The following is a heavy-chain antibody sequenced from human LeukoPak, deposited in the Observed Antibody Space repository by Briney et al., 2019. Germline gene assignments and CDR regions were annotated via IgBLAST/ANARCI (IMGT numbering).Heavy chain of an antibody. CDR3: AKGSGWYVNYYYYMDV. D-gene: IGHD6-19*01. CDR1: GFTFSSYA. CDR2: ISSSSSYI. J-gene: IGHJ6*03. Sequence: GGSLRLSCAASGFTFSSYAMSWVRQAPGKGLEWVSSISSSSSYIYYADSVKGRFTISRDNAKNSLYLQMNSLRAEDTAVYYCAKGSGWYVNYYYYMDVWGKGTTVTVSS. V-gene: IGHV3-21*04.